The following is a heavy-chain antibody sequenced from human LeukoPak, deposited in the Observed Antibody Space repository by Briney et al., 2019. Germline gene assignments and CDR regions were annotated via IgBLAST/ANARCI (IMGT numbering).Heavy chain of an antibody. CDR2: IVPIFGTA. CDR3: ARDGGWGSYYRGGPEYSQH. D-gene: IGHD3-10*01. V-gene: IGHV1-69*05. CDR1: GGTFSSYA. Sequence: SVKVSCKASGGTFSSYAISWVRQAPGQGLEWMGRIVPIFGTANYAQKFQGRVTITTDESTSTAYMELSSLRSGETAGYWWARDGGWGSYYRGGPEYSQHGGQGPLATAPS. J-gene: IGHJ1*01.